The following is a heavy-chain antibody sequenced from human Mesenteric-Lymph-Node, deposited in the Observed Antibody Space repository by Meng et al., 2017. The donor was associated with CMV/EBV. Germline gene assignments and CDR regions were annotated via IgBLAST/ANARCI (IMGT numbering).Heavy chain of an antibody. J-gene: IGHJ5*02. CDR3: ARERGGGFDP. D-gene: IGHD1-26*01. CDR2: MSPKSGNT. Sequence: ASVKVSCKASGHSFSTYDMNWVRQATGQGLEWLGWMSPKSGNTGYAQKFQGRVAMTRNISISTAYLELSSLTSEDTAVYYCARERGGGFDPWGQGTLVTVSS. V-gene: IGHV1-8*01. CDR1: GHSFSTYD.